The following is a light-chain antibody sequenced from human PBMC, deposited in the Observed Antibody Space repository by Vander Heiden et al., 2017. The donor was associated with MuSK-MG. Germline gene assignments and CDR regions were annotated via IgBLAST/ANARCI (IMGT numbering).Light chain of an antibody. CDR2: AAS. CDR1: QGISSY. V-gene: IGKV1-8*01. Sequence: IRLTQSPSSLSASTGDRVTITCRASQGISSYLAWYQQKPGKAPKLLIYAASTLQSGVPSRFSGSGSGTDFTLTISCLQSEDLATYYCHQDDSYLFTFGHGTKVDIK. J-gene: IGKJ3*01. CDR3: HQDDSYLFT.